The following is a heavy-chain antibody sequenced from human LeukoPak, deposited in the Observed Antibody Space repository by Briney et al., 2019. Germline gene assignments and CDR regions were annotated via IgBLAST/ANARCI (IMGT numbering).Heavy chain of an antibody. CDR3: ARLDRADCSSKRCSRGSGGFDI. V-gene: IGHV5-51*01. CDR1: GYSFTDYW. Sequence: GESLKISCKASGYSFTDYWFGWVRQMPGKGLEWMGNIYPGDSDTRYSPSFQGQVTTSADKSISTAYLRWSSLKASDTAMYYCARLDRADCSSKRCSRGSGGFDIWGQGTMVAVSS. J-gene: IGHJ3*02. D-gene: IGHD2-2*01. CDR2: IYPGDSDT.